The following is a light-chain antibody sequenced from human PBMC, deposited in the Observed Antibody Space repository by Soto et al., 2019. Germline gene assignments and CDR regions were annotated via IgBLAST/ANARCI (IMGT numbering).Light chain of an antibody. CDR1: SSNIGNNY. CDR2: DND. J-gene: IGLJ1*01. Sequence: QSVLTQPPSVSAAPGQKVTISCSGSSSNIGNNYVSWYQHLPGAAPKLIIYDNDKRSSGIPDRFSGSKSGTSATLDITGLQTGDEADYYCGTWDSTLSCVFGTGTKVTVL. V-gene: IGLV1-51*01. CDR3: GTWDSTLSCV.